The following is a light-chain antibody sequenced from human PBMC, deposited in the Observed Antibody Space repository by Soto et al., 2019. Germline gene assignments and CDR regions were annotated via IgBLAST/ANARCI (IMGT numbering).Light chain of an antibody. V-gene: IGKV3-20*01. CDR1: QSVSSN. J-gene: IGKJ5*01. CDR2: GAS. CDR3: QQYGNSPIN. Sequence: EIVMTHSPATLSVSPGERATLSCRASQSVSSNLAWYQQKPGQAPRLLIYGASSRATGIPDRFSGSGSGTDFTLTISRLEPEDFAVYYCQQYGNSPINFGQGTRLEIK.